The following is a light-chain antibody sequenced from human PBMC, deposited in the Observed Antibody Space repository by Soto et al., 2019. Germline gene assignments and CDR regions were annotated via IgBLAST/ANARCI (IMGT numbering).Light chain of an antibody. CDR2: TAS. Sequence: AIQMTQSPSSLSASVGDRVTITCRASQDISNDLGWYQQKPGKAPKLLIYTASNLQSGVPSRFSGSVSGTDFSLTISNLQAEDFATYYCLQDYSYPRTFGQGTKLQI. CDR1: QDISND. V-gene: IGKV1-6*01. J-gene: IGKJ2*01. CDR3: LQDYSYPRT.